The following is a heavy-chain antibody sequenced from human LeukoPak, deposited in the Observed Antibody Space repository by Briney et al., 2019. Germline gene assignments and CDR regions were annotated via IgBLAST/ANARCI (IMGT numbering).Heavy chain of an antibody. J-gene: IGHJ4*02. V-gene: IGHV3-23*01. CDR2: ISGSGGRT. CDR1: GFTFSNYA. D-gene: IGHD4-17*01. CDR3: AKHGEAYCDSKTDY. Sequence: PGGSLRLSCAASGFTFSNYAMRWVRQAPGKGLEWVSVISGSGGRTYYADSVKGRFTISRDNSKNTLYLQMNGLRAEDTAVYYCAKHGEAYCDSKTDYWGQGTLVTVSS.